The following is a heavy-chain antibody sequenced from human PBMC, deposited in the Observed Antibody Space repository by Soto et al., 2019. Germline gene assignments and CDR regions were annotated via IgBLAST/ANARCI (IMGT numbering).Heavy chain of an antibody. CDR3: ARGVTRFGGHYYYYGMDV. CDR2: ISYDGSNK. CDR1: GFTFSSYA. J-gene: IGHJ6*02. V-gene: IGHV3-30-3*01. Sequence: GGSLRLSCAASGFTFSSYAMHWVRQAPGKGLEWVAVISYDGSNKYYADSVKGRFTISRDNFKNTLYLQMNSLRAEDTAVYYCARGVTRFGGHYYYYGMDVWGQGTTVTVSS. D-gene: IGHD3-10*01.